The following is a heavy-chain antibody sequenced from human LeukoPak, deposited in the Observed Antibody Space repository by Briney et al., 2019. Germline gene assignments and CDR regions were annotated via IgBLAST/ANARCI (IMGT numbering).Heavy chain of an antibody. J-gene: IGHJ5*02. D-gene: IGHD5-18*01. Sequence: PSETLSLTCAVYGGSFSGYCWSWIRQPPGKGLEWIGEINHSGSTNYNPSLKSRVTISVDTSKNQFSLKLSSVTAADTAVYYCARGLGYSYGFNWFDPWGQGTLVTVSS. V-gene: IGHV4-34*01. CDR3: ARGLGYSYGFNWFDP. CDR2: INHSGST. CDR1: GGSFSGYC.